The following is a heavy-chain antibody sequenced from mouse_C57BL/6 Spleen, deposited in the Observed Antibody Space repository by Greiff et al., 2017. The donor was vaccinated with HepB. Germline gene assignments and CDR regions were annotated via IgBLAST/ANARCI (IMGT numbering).Heavy chain of an antibody. CDR3: ARDSNWYFDV. Sequence: QVQLQQPGAELVRPGSSVKLSCKASGYTFTSYWMHWVKQRPIQGLEWIGNIDPSDSDTHYNQKFKDKATLTVDKSSSTAYMQLSSLTSVDSAVYYCARDSNWYFDVWGTGTTVTVSS. V-gene: IGHV1-52*01. CDR1: GYTFTSYW. J-gene: IGHJ1*03. D-gene: IGHD2-5*01. CDR2: IDPSDSDT.